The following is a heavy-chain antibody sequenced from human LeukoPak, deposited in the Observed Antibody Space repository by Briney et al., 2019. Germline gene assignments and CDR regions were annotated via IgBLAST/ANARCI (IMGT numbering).Heavy chain of an antibody. Sequence: PSGTLSLTCTVSGGSISSYYWSWIRQPPGKGLEWIGYIYYSGSTNYNPSLKSRVTISVDTSKNQFSLKLSSVTAADTAVYYCARAEYYFDYWGQGTLVTVSS. J-gene: IGHJ4*02. CDR2: IYYSGST. CDR1: GGSISSYY. V-gene: IGHV4-59*01. CDR3: ARAEYYFDY.